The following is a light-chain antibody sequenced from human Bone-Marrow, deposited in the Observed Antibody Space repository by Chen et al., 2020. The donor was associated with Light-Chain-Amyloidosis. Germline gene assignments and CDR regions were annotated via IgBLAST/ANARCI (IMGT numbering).Light chain of an antibody. J-gene: IGLJ3*02. V-gene: IGLV3-21*02. Sequence: SYVLTRPSSVSVAPGQTATIACGGNNIGSTSVHWYQQTPGQAPLLVVYDDSDRPSGIPERLSGSNSGNTATLTISRVEAGDEADYYCQVLDRSSDRPVFGGGTKLTVL. CDR1: NIGSTS. CDR3: QVLDRSSDRPV. CDR2: DDS.